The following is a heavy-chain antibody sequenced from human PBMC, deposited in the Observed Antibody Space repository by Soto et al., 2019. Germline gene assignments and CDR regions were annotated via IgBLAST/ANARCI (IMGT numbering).Heavy chain of an antibody. V-gene: IGHV4-34*01. CDR1: GGSFSGYY. CDR2: INHSGST. J-gene: IGHJ4*02. Sequence: QVQLQQWGAGLLKPSETLSLTCAVYGGSFSGYYWRWIRQPPGKGLEWIGEINHSGSTNYNPSLKSRVTISVDTSKNQFSLKLSSVTAADTAVYYCARGRFYDILTGPDYWGQGTLVTVSS. D-gene: IGHD3-9*01. CDR3: ARGRFYDILTGPDY.